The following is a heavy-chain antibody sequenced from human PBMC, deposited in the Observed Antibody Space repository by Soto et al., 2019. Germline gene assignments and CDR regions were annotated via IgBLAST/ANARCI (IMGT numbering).Heavy chain of an antibody. CDR2: IKQDGSEK. CDR3: ARGYCGGDGYHIDAFDI. CDR1: GFTFSSYW. J-gene: IGHJ3*02. D-gene: IGHD2-21*01. Sequence: EVQLVESGGGLVQPGGSLRLSCAASGFTFSSYWMSWVRQAPGKGLEWVANIKQDGSEKYYVDSVKGRFTISRDNAKNSLYLQMNSLRAEDTAVYYCARGYCGGDGYHIDAFDIWGQGTMVTVSS. V-gene: IGHV3-7*01.